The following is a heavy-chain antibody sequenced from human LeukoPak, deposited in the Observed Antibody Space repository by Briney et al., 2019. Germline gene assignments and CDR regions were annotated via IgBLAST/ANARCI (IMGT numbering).Heavy chain of an antibody. J-gene: IGHJ4*02. CDR2: IYYSGST. CDR3: ARAEDTAMVIDC. CDR1: GGSISSYY. V-gene: IGHV4-59*01. D-gene: IGHD5-18*01. Sequence: SGTLSLTCIVPGGSISSYYWSWLRPPPGKGLEWIGYIYYSGSTNYNPSLKSRVTISVDTSKNQFSLKLSSVTAADTAVYYCARAEDTAMVIDCWGQGTLVTVSS.